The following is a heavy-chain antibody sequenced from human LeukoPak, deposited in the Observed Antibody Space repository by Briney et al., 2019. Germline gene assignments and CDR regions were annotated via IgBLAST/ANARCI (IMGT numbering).Heavy chain of an antibody. CDR1: GGSISSSSYY. J-gene: IGHJ4*02. Sequence: PSETLSLTCTVSGGSISSSSYYWGWIRQPPGKGLEWIGSIYYSGSIYYNPSLKSRVTISVDTSKNQFSLKLSSVTAADTAVYYCARVGGMRVSAADYWGQGTLVTVSS. V-gene: IGHV4-39*07. CDR2: IYYSGSI. CDR3: ARVGGMRVSAADY. D-gene: IGHD3-16*01.